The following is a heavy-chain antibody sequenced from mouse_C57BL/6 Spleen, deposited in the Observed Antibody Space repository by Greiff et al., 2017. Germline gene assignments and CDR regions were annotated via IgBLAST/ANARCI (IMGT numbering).Heavy chain of an antibody. CDR1: GYTFTSYW. J-gene: IGHJ3*01. V-gene: IGHV1-52*01. CDR3: ARWDDYPFAY. CDR2: IDPSDSET. D-gene: IGHD2-4*01. Sequence: QVHVKQPGAELVRPGSSVKLSCKASGYTFTSYWMHWVKQRPIQGLEWIGNIDPSDSETHYNQKFKDKATLTVDKYSSTAYMQLSSLTSEDSAVYYCARWDDYPFAYWGQGTLVTVSA.